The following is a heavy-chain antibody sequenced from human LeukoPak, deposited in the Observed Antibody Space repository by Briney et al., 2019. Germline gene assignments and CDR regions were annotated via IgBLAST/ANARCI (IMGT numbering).Heavy chain of an antibody. D-gene: IGHD6-19*01. J-gene: IGHJ5*02. CDR1: GYSISSGYY. V-gene: IGHV4-38-2*01. CDR2: IYHSGRT. CDR3: ATEVGQWLVRT. Sequence: SETLSLTCAVSGYSISSGYYWGWIRQPPGKGLEWIGSIYHSGRTYYNPSLKSRVTISVDTSKNQFSLKLSSGTAADTAVYYCATEVGQWLVRTWGQGTPVTVSS.